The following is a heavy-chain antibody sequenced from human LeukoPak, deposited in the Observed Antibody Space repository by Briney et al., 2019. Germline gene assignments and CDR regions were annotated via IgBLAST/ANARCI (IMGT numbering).Heavy chain of an antibody. CDR2: FDPEDGET. J-gene: IGHJ4*02. CDR3: ATFTRYYYDSRGYKEYYFDY. V-gene: IGHV1-24*01. D-gene: IGHD3-22*01. Sequence: ASVKVSCKVSGYTLTELSMHWVRQAPGKGLEWMGGFDPEDGETIYAQKFQGRVTMTEDTSTDTAYMELSSLRSEDTAVYYCATFTRYYYDSRGYKEYYFDYWGQGTLVTVSS. CDR1: GYTLTELS.